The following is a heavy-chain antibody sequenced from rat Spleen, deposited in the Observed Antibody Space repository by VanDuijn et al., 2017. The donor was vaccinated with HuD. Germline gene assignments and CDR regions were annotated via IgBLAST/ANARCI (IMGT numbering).Heavy chain of an antibody. CDR3: ARGDWFAY. Sequence: EVQLVESDGGLVQPGRSLKLSCAASGFTFSDYYMAWVRQAPTKGLEWVATISYDGSSTYYRDSVKGRFTISRDNAKSTLYLQMDSLRSEDTATYYCARGDWFAYWGQGTLVTVSS. V-gene: IGHV5-29*01. J-gene: IGHJ3*01. CDR2: ISYDGSST. CDR1: GFTFSDYY.